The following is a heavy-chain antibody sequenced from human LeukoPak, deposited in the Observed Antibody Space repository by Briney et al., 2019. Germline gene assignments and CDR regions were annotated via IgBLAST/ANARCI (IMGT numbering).Heavy chain of an antibody. V-gene: IGHV1-18*04. D-gene: IGHD2-15*01. Sequence: ASVKVSCKASGYIFTRYGISWVRQAPGQGLEWMGWISAHYGNTNYAQKFQDRVTMTTDTSTNTAYMELRSLRPDDTAVYYCARDFFHGHCSGLSCFLLDYWGQGSLVTVSS. J-gene: IGHJ4*02. CDR1: GYIFTRYG. CDR2: ISAHYGNT. CDR3: ARDFFHGHCSGLSCFLLDY.